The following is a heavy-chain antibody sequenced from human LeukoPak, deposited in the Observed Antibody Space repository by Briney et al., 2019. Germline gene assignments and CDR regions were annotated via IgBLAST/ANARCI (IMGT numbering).Heavy chain of an antibody. J-gene: IGHJ4*02. CDR2: ISSSGSTI. Sequence: PGGSLRLSCAASGFTFSSYEMNWVRQAPGKGLEWVSYISSSGSTIYYADSVKGRFTISRDNAKISLYLQMNSLRAEDTAVYYCARSLLWFGESWYYFDYWGQGTLVTVSS. D-gene: IGHD3-10*01. CDR1: GFTFSSYE. V-gene: IGHV3-48*03. CDR3: ARSLLWFGESWYYFDY.